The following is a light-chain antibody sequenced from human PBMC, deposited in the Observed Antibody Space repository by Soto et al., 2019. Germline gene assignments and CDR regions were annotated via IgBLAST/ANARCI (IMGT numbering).Light chain of an antibody. CDR3: CSFTSSNTWV. V-gene: IGLV2-14*01. J-gene: IGLJ3*02. CDR2: EVT. CDR1: GSDVGGYNY. Sequence: QSALTQPASVSGSPGQSITISCTGTGSDVGGYNYVSWYQQHPGKAPKLMIYEVTNRPSGVSNRVSGSKSGNTASLTISGLQTEDEADYYCCSFTSSNTWVFGGGTKLTVL.